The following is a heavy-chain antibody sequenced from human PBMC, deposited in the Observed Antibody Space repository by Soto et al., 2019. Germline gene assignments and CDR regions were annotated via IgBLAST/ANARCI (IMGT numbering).Heavy chain of an antibody. D-gene: IGHD2-2*01. CDR2: IYYSGST. V-gene: IGHV4-30-4*08. J-gene: IGHJ4*02. CDR3: ARVVAARYYFDY. Sequence: YWIGWVRQMPGKGLEWIGYIYYSGSTYYNPSLKSRVTISVDTSKNQFSLKLSSVTAADTAVYYCARVVAARYYFDYWGQGTLVTVSS. CDR1: Y.